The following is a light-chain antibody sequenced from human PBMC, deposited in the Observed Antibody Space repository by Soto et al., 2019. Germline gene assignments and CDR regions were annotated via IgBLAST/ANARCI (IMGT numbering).Light chain of an antibody. CDR3: QQSLGIPYT. CDR2: AAS. CDR1: QTISTY. Sequence: DIQMTQSPSSLSASVGDRVTITCRASQTISTYLNWYQQKPGKAPKLPIYAASSLQSGVPSRFSGSGSGADFTLTISSLQPEDFATYYCQQSLGIPYTFGQGTKLEIK. V-gene: IGKV1-39*01. J-gene: IGKJ2*01.